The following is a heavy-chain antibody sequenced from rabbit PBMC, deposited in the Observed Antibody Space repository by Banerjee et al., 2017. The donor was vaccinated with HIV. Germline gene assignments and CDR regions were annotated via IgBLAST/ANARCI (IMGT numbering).Heavy chain of an antibody. Sequence: QEQLVESGGGLVQPEGSLTLTCKASGIDSSSYYYMCWVRQGSGKGLEYIGYISTGSGDAYSARWAKGRFTVSKSSSTTVTLQMTSLTAADTATYFCARDLAGVIGWNFDLWGPGTLVTVS. J-gene: IGHJ4*01. CDR2: ISTGSGDA. D-gene: IGHD4-1*01. CDR3: ARDLAGVIGWNFDL. V-gene: IGHV1S45*01. CDR1: GIDSSSYYY.